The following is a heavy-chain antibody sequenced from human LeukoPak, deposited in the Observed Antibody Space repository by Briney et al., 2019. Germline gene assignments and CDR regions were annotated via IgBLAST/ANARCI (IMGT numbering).Heavy chain of an antibody. CDR2: ISSSSAYM. J-gene: IGHJ4*02. CDR1: GFTFSNYR. D-gene: IGHD5-18*01. Sequence: PGGSLRLSCAASGFTFSNYRMNWVRQAPGKGLEWVSSISSSSAYMSYADSVKGRFTVSRDNAKNSLYLQMNSLRAEDTAVYYCARDLRGYSYGTTFDYWGQGTLVTVSS. V-gene: IGHV3-21*01. CDR3: ARDLRGYSYGTTFDY.